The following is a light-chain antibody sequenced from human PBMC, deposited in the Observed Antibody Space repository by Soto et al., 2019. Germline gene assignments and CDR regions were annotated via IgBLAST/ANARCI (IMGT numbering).Light chain of an antibody. J-gene: IGKJ1*01. CDR2: DAS. Sequence: DIQMTQSPSTLSASVGDRVTITCRASQSFSSWLAWYQQKPGKVPRLLIYDASSLETGAPSRFSGSGSGTEFTLTISSLQPDDSATYFCQQYNSYSSWTFGQGTKVDIK. V-gene: IGKV1-5*01. CDR1: QSFSSW. CDR3: QQYNSYSSWT.